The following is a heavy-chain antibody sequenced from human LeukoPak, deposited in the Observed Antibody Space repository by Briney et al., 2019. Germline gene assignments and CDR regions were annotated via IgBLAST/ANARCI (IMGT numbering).Heavy chain of an antibody. CDR3: TKDRLYYDSHGYYYAPGAFDV. CDR1: GFTFSSYW. V-gene: IGHV3-74*01. J-gene: IGHJ3*01. D-gene: IGHD3-22*01. CDR2: INSDGSST. Sequence: PGGSLRLSCAASGFTFSSYWMHWVRHAPGKGLVWVSRINSDGSSTSYADSVKGRFTISRDNFENTLYLQMNSLRVEDTAAYYCTKDRLYYDSHGYYYAPGAFDVWGQGTMVIVSS.